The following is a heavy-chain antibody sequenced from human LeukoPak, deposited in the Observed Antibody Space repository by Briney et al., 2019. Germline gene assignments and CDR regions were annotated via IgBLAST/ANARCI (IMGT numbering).Heavy chain of an antibody. V-gene: IGHV3-48*04. Sequence: PGGSLRLSCAASAFTFSTYSMNWVRQAPGKGLEWVSYISSSGSTIYYADSVKGRFTISRVNAKDSLYLQLNSLRAEDTAVYYCARAQWEIPFDYWGQGTLVTVSS. CDR3: ARAQWEIPFDY. D-gene: IGHD1-26*01. CDR2: ISSSGSTI. J-gene: IGHJ4*02. CDR1: AFTFSTYS.